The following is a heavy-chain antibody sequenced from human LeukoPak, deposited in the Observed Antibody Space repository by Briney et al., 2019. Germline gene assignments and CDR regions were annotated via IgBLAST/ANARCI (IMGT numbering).Heavy chain of an antibody. Sequence: PSQTLSLTCAVSGGSISSGGYSWSWIRQPPGKGLEWIGYIYHSGSTYYNPSLKSRVTISVDRSKNQFSLKLSSVTAADTAVYYCARSLWFGESTLYGMDVWGQGTTVTVSS. CDR1: GGSISSGGYS. J-gene: IGHJ6*02. CDR2: IYHSGST. V-gene: IGHV4-30-2*01. D-gene: IGHD3-10*01. CDR3: ARSLWFGESTLYGMDV.